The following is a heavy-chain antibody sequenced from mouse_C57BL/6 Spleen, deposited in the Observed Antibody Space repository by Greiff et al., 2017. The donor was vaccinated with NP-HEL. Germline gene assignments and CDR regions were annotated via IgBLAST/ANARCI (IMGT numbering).Heavy chain of an antibody. D-gene: IGHD4-1*02. CDR2: IDPSDSYT. Sequence: QVQLQQPGAELVKPGASVKLSCKASGYTFTSYWMQWVKQRPGQGLEWIGEIDPSDSYTNYNQKFKGKATLTVDTSSSTAYMQLSSLTSEDSAVYYCARFPNWSSYWYCDVWGTGTTVTVSS. J-gene: IGHJ1*03. CDR1: GYTFTSYW. V-gene: IGHV1-50*01. CDR3: ARFPNWSSYWYCDV.